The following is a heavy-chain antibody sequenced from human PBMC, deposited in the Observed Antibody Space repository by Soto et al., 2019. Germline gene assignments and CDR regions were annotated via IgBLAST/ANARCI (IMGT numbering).Heavy chain of an antibody. V-gene: IGHV3-33*01. CDR2: IWYDGSNK. J-gene: IGHJ4*02. CDR3: ARDRSPYCSGGSCHGLFDY. D-gene: IGHD2-15*01. Sequence: QVQLVESGGGVVQPGRSLRLSCAASGFTFSSYGMHWVRQAPGKGLEWVAVIWYDGSNKYYADSVKGRFTISRDNSKNTLYLQINSLRAEDTAVYYCARDRSPYCSGGSCHGLFDYWGQGTLVTVSS. CDR1: GFTFSSYG.